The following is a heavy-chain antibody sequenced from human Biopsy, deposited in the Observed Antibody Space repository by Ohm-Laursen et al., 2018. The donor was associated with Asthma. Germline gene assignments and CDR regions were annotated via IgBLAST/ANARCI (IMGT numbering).Heavy chain of an antibody. V-gene: IGHV3-30*04. CDR2: ISFDGRNK. J-gene: IGHJ4*02. CDR3: AREGIAVAHFDY. D-gene: IGHD6-19*01. CDR1: GFTFSSYA. Sequence: SLRLSCAASGFTFSSYAMNWVRQAPGKGLEWVAVISFDGRNKNYADSVKGRFTISRDNSKNTLYLQMNSLRAEDTAVYYCAREGIAVAHFDYWGQGTLVSVSS.